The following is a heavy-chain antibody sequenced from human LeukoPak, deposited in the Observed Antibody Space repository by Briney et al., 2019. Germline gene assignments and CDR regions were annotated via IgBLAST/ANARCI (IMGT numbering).Heavy chain of an antibody. Sequence: SETLSLTCAVYGGSFSGYYWSWIRQPPGKGLEWIGEVNHSGSTNYNPYLKSRVTISVDTSKNQFSLKLSSVTAADTAVYYCARGENLNYYDSSGYFDYWGQGTLVTVSS. D-gene: IGHD3-22*01. CDR2: VNHSGST. CDR1: GGSFSGYY. V-gene: IGHV4-34*01. J-gene: IGHJ4*02. CDR3: ARGENLNYYDSSGYFDY.